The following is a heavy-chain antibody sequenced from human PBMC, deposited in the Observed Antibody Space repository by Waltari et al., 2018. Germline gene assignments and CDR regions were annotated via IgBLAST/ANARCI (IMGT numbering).Heavy chain of an antibody. CDR3: AKERPYYYDSSEPTALGDY. V-gene: IGHV3-30*02. CDR2: IRYDGSNK. CDR1: GFTFSSYG. Sequence: QVQLVESGGGVVQPGGSLRLSCAASGFTFSSYGMHWVRQAPGKGLEWVAFIRYDGSNKYYADSVKGRFTSSRDNSKNTLYLQMNSLRAEDTAVYYCAKERPYYYDSSEPTALGDYWGQGTLVTVSS. D-gene: IGHD3-22*01. J-gene: IGHJ4*02.